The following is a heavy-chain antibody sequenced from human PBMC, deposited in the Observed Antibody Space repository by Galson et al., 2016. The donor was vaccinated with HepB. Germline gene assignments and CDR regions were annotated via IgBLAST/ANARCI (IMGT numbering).Heavy chain of an antibody. J-gene: IGHJ3*02. Sequence: SVKVSCKVSGSTLTELAMHWVRQAPGEGLEWMGGFDAEDGEMIYAQKFQGRVTMTEDASTDTAYMELSSLRSEDTAVYYCAAQEGWKQLVRRSGDGFDIWGQGTMVTVSS. D-gene: IGHD6-13*01. V-gene: IGHV1-24*01. CDR3: AAQEGWKQLVRRSGDGFDI. CDR1: GSTLTELA. CDR2: FDAEDGEM.